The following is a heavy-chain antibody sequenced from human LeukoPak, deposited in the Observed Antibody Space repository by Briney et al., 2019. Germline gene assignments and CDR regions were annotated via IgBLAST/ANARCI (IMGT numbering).Heavy chain of an antibody. CDR1: GDSDSSNSAT. V-gene: IGHV6-1*01. D-gene: IGHD5-24*01. J-gene: IGHJ3*02. Sequence: SQTLSLICDISGDSDSSNSATWNWIRQSSTRGLVWLGRTYYRSKWYNECAESVKSRITINPDTSMYQISLQVNSVTPEDTAVYYCPIWLHDVSGFDIWAQGTMVTVSS. CDR2: TYYRSKWYN. CDR3: PIWLHDVSGFDI.